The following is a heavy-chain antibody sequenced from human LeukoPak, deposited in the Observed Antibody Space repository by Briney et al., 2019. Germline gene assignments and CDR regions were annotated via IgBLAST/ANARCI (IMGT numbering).Heavy chain of an antibody. Sequence: PGGSLRLSCAASGFTFSSYEMNWVRQAPGKGLEWVSYISSSGSTIYYADSVKGRFTISRDNAKNSLYLQMNSLRAEDTAVYYCAAGIAARLGYNWFDPWGQGTLVTVSS. CDR1: GFTFSSYE. CDR2: ISSSGSTI. D-gene: IGHD6-6*01. V-gene: IGHV3-48*03. CDR3: AAGIAARLGYNWFDP. J-gene: IGHJ5*02.